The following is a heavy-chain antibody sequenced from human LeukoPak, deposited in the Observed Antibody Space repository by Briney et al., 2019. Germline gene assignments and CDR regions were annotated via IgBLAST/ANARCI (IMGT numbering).Heavy chain of an antibody. J-gene: IGHJ5*02. CDR3: ARESGVVPAAKEGWFDP. Sequence: SRVTISVDTSKNQFSLKLSSVTAADTAVYYCARESGVVPAAKEGWFDPWGQGTLVTVSS. D-gene: IGHD2-2*01. V-gene: IGHV4-30-4*05.